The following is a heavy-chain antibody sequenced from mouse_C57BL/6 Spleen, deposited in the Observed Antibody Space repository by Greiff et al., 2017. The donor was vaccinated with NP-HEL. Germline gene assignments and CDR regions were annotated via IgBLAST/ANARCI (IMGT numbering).Heavy chain of an antibody. D-gene: IGHD1-1*01. V-gene: IGHV1-69*01. J-gene: IGHJ2*01. CDR1: GYTFTSYW. CDR2: IDPSDSYT. Sequence: QVQLQQPGAELVMPGASVKLSCKASGYTFTSYWMHWVKQRPGQGLEWIGEIDPSDSYTNYNQKFKGKSTLTVDKSSSTAYMQLSSLTSEDSAVYYCARSRTVVALYYFDYWGQGTTLTVSS. CDR3: ARSRTVVALYYFDY.